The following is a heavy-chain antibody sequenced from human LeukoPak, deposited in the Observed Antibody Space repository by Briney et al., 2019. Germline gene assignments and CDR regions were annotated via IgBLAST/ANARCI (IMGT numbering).Heavy chain of an antibody. CDR2: IYSGGST. J-gene: IGHJ4*02. D-gene: IGHD5-12*01. CDR3: ARGSGGYSGYADY. Sequence: GGFLRLSCAASGFTVSSNYMSWVRQAPGKGLEWVSVIYSGGSTYYADSVKGRFTISRDNSKNTLYLQMNSLRAEDTAVYYCARGSGGYSGYADYWGQGTLVTVSS. CDR1: GFTVSSNY. V-gene: IGHV3-53*01.